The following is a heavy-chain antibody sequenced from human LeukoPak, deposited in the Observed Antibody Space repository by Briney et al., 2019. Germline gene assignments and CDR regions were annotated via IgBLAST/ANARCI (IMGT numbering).Heavy chain of an antibody. CDR3: ARVDSGYYDAFDI. D-gene: IGHD3-22*01. J-gene: IGHJ3*02. Sequence: SETLSLTCAVYGGSFSGYYWSWIRQPPGKGLEWIGEINHSGSTNYNPSLKSRVTISVDTSKNQFSLKLSSVTAADTAVYYCARVDSGYYDAFDIWGQGTMVTVSS. CDR2: INHSGST. CDR1: GGSFSGYY. V-gene: IGHV4-34*01.